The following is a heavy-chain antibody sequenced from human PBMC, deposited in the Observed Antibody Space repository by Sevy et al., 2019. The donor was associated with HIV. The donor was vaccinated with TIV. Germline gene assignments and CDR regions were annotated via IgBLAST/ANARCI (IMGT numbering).Heavy chain of an antibody. J-gene: IGHJ5*02. Sequence: GGSLRLSCSASGFTFSSYAMHWVRQAPGKGLEYVSAISSNGGSTYYADSVKGRFTISRDNSKNTLYLQMSRLRAEDTAVYYCVKSSAGGWFDPWGQGTLVTVSS. CDR2: ISSNGGST. CDR1: GFTFSSYA. CDR3: VKSSAGGWFDP. V-gene: IGHV3-64D*06. D-gene: IGHD6-25*01.